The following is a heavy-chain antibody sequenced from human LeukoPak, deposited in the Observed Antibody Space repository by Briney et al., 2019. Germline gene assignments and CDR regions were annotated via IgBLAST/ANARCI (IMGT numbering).Heavy chain of an antibody. Sequence: ASVKVSCKASGYTFTGYYMHWVRQAPGQGLEWVGWINPNSGGTNYAQKFQGRVTMTRDTSISTAYMELSRLRSDDTAVYYCARDRGYGSGSYYKLFDYWGQGTLVTVSS. CDR1: GYTFTGYY. J-gene: IGHJ4*02. D-gene: IGHD3-10*01. CDR3: ARDRGYGSGSYYKLFDY. V-gene: IGHV1-2*02. CDR2: INPNSGGT.